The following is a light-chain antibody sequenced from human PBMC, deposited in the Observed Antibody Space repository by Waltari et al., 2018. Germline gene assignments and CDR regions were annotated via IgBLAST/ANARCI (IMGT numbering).Light chain of an antibody. J-gene: IGLJ2*01. V-gene: IGLV4-69*02. CDR2: LNSDGSH. CDR1: SGHSSYA. CDR3: QTWGTGTVV. Sequence: LVLTQSTSASASLGASVKLTCTLSSGHSSYAITWHQQQPEKGPRYLMNLNSDGSHSKGDGIPDRFSGSSSGSERYLTISSLQSDDEADYYCQTWGTGTVVFGGGTKLTVL.